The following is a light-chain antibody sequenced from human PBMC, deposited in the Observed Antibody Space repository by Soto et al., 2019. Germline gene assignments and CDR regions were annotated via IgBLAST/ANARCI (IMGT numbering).Light chain of an antibody. CDR2: DVS. J-gene: IGLJ1*01. CDR3: SSYTSSSTDV. CDR1: SSDVGGYNY. V-gene: IGLV2-14*01. Sequence: QSALTQPASVSGSPGQSITISCTGTSSDVGGYNYVPWYQQHPGKAPKLMIYDVSNRHSGVSNRFSGSKSGNTACLTISGLQAEDEADYYYSSYTSSSTDVFGTGTKLTVL.